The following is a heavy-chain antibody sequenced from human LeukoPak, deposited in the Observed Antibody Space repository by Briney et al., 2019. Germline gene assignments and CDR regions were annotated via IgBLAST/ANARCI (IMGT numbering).Heavy chain of an antibody. V-gene: IGHV3-43*01. CDR1: GFTFDDYT. Sequence: GGSLRLSCAASGFTFDDYTMHWVRQAPGKGLEWVSLISWDGGSTYYADSVKGRFTISRDNSKNSLYLQMNSLRAEDTAVYYCARDSDSYGSDYWGQGTLVTVSS. CDR3: ARDSDSYGSDY. CDR2: ISWDGGST. D-gene: IGHD5-18*01. J-gene: IGHJ4*02.